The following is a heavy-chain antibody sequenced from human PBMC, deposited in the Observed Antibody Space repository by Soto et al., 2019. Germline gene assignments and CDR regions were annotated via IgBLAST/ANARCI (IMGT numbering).Heavy chain of an antibody. CDR3: ARDASGYYDSSGPAWFDP. D-gene: IGHD3-22*01. CDR2: ISSSSSTI. J-gene: IGHJ5*02. Sequence: GGSLRLSCAASGFTFSSYSMNWVRQAPGKGLEWVSYISSSSSTIYYADSVKGRFTISRDNAKNSLYLQMNSLRDEDTAVYYCARDASGYYDSSGPAWFDPWGQGTLVPVYS. CDR1: GFTFSSYS. V-gene: IGHV3-48*02.